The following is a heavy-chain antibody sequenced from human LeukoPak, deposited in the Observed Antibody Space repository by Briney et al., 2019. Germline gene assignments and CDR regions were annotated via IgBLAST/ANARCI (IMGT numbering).Heavy chain of an antibody. J-gene: IGHJ4*02. D-gene: IGHD3-3*01. CDR3: ARRGPWSGSFDY. CDR2: IFYTGSN. CDR1: GGSVSSDY. V-gene: IGHV4-59*08. Sequence: SETLSLTCTVSGGSVSSDYWSWIRQAPGKGLEWIGFIFYTGSNSYNPSLKSRVTMSVDTSKNQFSLRLNSVTAADTAVYYCARRGPWSGSFDYWGQGALVTVFS.